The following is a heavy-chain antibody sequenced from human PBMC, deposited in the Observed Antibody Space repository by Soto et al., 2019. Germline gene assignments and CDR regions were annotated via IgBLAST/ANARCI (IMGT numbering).Heavy chain of an antibody. CDR2: IYPGDSDT. CDR1: GYSFTTYW. J-gene: IGHJ4*01. CDR3: ARHSTSAPKDY. Sequence: GESLKISCKDSGYSFTTYWIAWVRQMPGKGLEWVGIIYPGDSDTRYSPSFEGHVTISVDKSISTAFLQWNSLKASDNAIYYCARHSTSAPKDYWGQGTLVTVSS. D-gene: IGHD3-10*01. V-gene: IGHV5-51*01.